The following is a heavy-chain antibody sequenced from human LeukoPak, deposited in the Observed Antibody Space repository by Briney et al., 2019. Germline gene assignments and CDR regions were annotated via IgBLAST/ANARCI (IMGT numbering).Heavy chain of an antibody. J-gene: IGHJ3*02. V-gene: IGHV3-53*05. CDR2: IYSGGST. CDR1: GFTVSSNY. D-gene: IGHD5-18*01. Sequence: GGSLRLSCAASGFTVSSNYMSWVRQAPGKGLEWVSVIYSGGSTYYADSVKGRFTISRDNAKNSLYLQMNSLRAEDMALYYCAKAAMVGHAFDIWGQGTMVTVSS. CDR3: AKAAMVGHAFDI.